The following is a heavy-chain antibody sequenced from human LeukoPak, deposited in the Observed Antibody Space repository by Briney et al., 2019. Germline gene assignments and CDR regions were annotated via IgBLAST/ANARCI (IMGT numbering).Heavy chain of an antibody. D-gene: IGHD6-13*01. V-gene: IGHV3-7*01. CDR1: RFTFGIYW. CDR3: ARAASTGTVDY. Sequence: GGSLRLSCAASRFTFGIYWMSWVRQAPWKALEWVANINQDGSETYYVDSVEGRFTISRDNTKNSLYLQMNSLRAEDTALYYCARAASTGTVDYWGQGTLVTVSS. J-gene: IGHJ4*02. CDR2: INQDGSET.